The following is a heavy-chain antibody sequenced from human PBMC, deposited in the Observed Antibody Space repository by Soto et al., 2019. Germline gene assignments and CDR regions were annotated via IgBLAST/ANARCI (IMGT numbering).Heavy chain of an antibody. CDR3: AKALYGGFTY. CDR1: GFNFSVYA. CDR2: ISGSGDST. J-gene: IGHJ4*02. D-gene: IGHD3-10*01. V-gene: IGHV3-23*01. Sequence: EVRLLESGGGLVQPGGSLRLSCAASGFNFSVYAMSWVRQAPGKGLEWVSGISGSGDSTHYADSVKGRFTVSRDNSKSMLYLQTNILRAEDTAIYYCAKALYGGFTYWGQGTLVTVSS.